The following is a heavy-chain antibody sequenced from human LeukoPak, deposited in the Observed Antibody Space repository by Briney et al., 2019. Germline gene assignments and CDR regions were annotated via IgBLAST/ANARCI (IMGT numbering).Heavy chain of an antibody. CDR2: IKEDGSEK. CDR1: GFTFSRYW. Sequence: PGGSLRLSCAASGFTFSRYWMSWVRQAPGKGLEWVANIKEDGSEKYYVDSVKGRFTISRDNAENSLYLQMNNLRAEDTAVYYCLRESGGIAVAGTGGQGTLVTVSS. V-gene: IGHV3-7*01. D-gene: IGHD6-19*01. CDR3: LRESGGIAVAGT. J-gene: IGHJ4*02.